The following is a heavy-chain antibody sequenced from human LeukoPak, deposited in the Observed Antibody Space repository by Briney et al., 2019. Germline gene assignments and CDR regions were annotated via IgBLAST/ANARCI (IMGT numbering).Heavy chain of an antibody. Sequence: GASVMVSCKASGGTFSSYAISWVRQAPGQGLEWMGRIIPIFGTANYAQKFQGRVTITTDESTSTAYMELSSLRSEDKAVYYCARGDIGPGIVVVFDYWGQGTLVTVSS. CDR1: GGTFSSYA. V-gene: IGHV1-69*05. J-gene: IGHJ4*02. D-gene: IGHD3-22*01. CDR2: IIPIFGTA. CDR3: ARGDIGPGIVVVFDY.